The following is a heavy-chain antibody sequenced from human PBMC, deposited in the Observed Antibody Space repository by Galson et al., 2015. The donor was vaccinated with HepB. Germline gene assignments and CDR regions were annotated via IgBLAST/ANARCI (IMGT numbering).Heavy chain of an antibody. V-gene: IGHV3-23*01. CDR2: ISESGANI. D-gene: IGHD3-22*01. J-gene: IGHJ4*02. CDR3: ARDKPDRSGYYPFDS. CDR1: GFTFSNYA. Sequence: SLRLSCAASGFTFSNYAMSWVRQAPGKGLEWVSIISESGANIYYADSVKGRFTISRDNSKNTVYLQMNTLRAEDTAVYYCARDKPDRSGYYPFDSWGQGTLVTVSS.